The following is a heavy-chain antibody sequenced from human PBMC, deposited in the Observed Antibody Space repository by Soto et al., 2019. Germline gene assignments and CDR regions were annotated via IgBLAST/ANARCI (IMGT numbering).Heavy chain of an antibody. V-gene: IGHV5-51*01. CDR2: IYVGDSDT. CDR3: ARAVTGTLHPYHFDY. Sequence: LGESLKISCKGSGYSFTTYWIGWVRHMPGRGLEWMGIIYVGDSDTRYSPSFQGQVTISVDKSITTAYLQWSSLKASDTAMYYCARAVTGTLHPYHFDYWGQGTPVTVS. J-gene: IGHJ4*02. D-gene: IGHD2-21*02. CDR1: GYSFTTYW.